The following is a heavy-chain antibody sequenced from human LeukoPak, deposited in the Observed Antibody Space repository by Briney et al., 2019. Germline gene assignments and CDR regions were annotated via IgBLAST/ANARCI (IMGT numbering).Heavy chain of an antibody. CDR2: ISSSGSTI. CDR3: AELGITMIGGV. CDR1: GFTFDDYD. Sequence: GGSLRLSCAASGFTFDDYDMNWVRQAPGKGLEWVSYISSSGSTIYYADSVKGRFTISRDNAKNSLYLQMNSLRAEDTAVYYCAELGITMIGGVWGKGTTVTISS. J-gene: IGHJ6*04. V-gene: IGHV3-48*03. D-gene: IGHD3-10*02.